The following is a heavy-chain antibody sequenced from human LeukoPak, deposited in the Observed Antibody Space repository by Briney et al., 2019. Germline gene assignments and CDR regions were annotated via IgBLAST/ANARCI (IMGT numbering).Heavy chain of an antibody. CDR1: GGSITSYY. J-gene: IGHJ5*02. CDR2: IHHSGDT. D-gene: IGHD1-14*01. CDR3: VASGPPGPANWFDP. V-gene: IGHV4-59*03. Sequence: SETLSLXCTVSGGSITSYYWSWIRQPPGKGLEWIGYIHHSGDTMYNPSLKSRVTMSIDTSKYQFSLKVNFVTAADTAVYYCVASGPPGPANWFDPWGQGTLVTVSS.